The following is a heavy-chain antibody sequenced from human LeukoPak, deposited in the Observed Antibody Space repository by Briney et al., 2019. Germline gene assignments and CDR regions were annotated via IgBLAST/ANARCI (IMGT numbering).Heavy chain of an antibody. J-gene: IGHJ5*02. CDR3: ARGRLVYDFWSGYYWFDP. CDR2: INPNSGGT. Sequence: ASVKVSCKASGYTFTGYYMHWVRRASGQGLEWMGWINPNSGGTNYAQKFQGRVTMTRDTSISTAYMELSRLRSDDTAVYYCARGRLVYDFWSGYYWFDPWGQGTLVTASS. V-gene: IGHV1-2*02. D-gene: IGHD3-3*01. CDR1: GYTFTGYY.